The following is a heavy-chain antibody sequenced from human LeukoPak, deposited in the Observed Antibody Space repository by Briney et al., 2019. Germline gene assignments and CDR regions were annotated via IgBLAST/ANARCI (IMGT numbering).Heavy chain of an antibody. V-gene: IGHV3-53*01. D-gene: IGHD6-19*01. J-gene: IGHJ4*02. CDR3: AKEVHSSDWYGYSY. Sequence: GGSLRLSCAASGFTVSSNYMSWVRQAPGKGLEWVSVIYSGGSTYYADSVKGRFTISRDNSKSTLYIQMNSLRAEDTAVYYCAKEVHSSDWYGYSYWGQGTLVTVSS. CDR2: IYSGGST. CDR1: GFTVSSNY.